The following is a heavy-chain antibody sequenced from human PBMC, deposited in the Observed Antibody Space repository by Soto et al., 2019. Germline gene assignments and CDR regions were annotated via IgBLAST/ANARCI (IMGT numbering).Heavy chain of an antibody. J-gene: IGHJ4*02. CDR1: GFSFSGFT. V-gene: IGHV3-30-3*01. CDR2: VSFDGNKK. Sequence: QVQLVESGGGVVQPGGSLKLSCAASGFSFSGFTMHWVRQAPGKGLEWVAVVSFDGNKKYYADSVQGRFTISRDNSKNRLYLQVNSLIPEDTAVYYCARENIKGYYYDSSGYYQSGYFDYWGQGTLVTVSS. D-gene: IGHD3-22*01. CDR3: ARENIKGYYYDSSGYYQSGYFDY.